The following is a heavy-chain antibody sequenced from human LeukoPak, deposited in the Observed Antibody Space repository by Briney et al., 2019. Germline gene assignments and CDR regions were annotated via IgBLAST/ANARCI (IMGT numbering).Heavy chain of an antibody. CDR3: ARGRDAFDI. V-gene: IGHV4-59*12. CDR2: IYYSGST. CDR1: GGSISSDY. Sequence: PSETLSLTCTVSGGSISSDYWSWIRQPPGRGLEWIGYIYYSGSTNYNPSLESRVTMSVDTSKNQFSLKLSSVTAADTAVYYCARGRDAFDIWGQGTMVTVSS. J-gene: IGHJ3*02.